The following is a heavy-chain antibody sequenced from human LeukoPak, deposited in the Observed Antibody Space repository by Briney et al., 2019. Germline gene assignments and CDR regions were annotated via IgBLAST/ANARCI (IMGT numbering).Heavy chain of an antibody. CDR2: ISAYNGNT. D-gene: IGHD3-22*01. Sequence: ASVKVSCKASGYTSTSYGISWVRQAPGQGLEWMGWISAYNGNTNYAQKLQGRVTMTTDTSTSTAYMELRSLRSDDTAVYYCANSGYDSSGLWYFDYWGQGTLVTVSS. CDR3: ANSGYDSSGLWYFDY. J-gene: IGHJ4*02. CDR1: GYTSTSYG. V-gene: IGHV1-18*01.